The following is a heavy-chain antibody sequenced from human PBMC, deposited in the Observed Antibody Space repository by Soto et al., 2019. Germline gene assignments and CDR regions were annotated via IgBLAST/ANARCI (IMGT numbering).Heavy chain of an antibody. J-gene: IGHJ4*02. CDR1: GFTFSSYA. CDR3: AIDSSGYPTPHFDY. CDR2: ISGSGGST. V-gene: IGHV3-23*01. D-gene: IGHD3-22*01. Sequence: GGSLRLSCAASGFTFSSYAMSWVRQAPGKGLEWVSAISGSGGSTYYADSVKGRFTISRDNSKNTLYLQMNSLRAEDTAVYYCAIDSSGYPTPHFDYWGQGTLVTVSS.